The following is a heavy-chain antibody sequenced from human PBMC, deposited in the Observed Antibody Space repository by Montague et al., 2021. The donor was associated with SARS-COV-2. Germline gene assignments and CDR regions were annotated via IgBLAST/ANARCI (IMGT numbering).Heavy chain of an antibody. Sequence: TLSLTCTVSGGSISSGSYYWSWIRQPAGKGLEWIGRIYTSGSTNYNPSLKSRVTISVDTSKNQFSLKLSSVTAADTAVYYCVRVGVGTTVRGVIPAYYYYGMDVWGQGTTVTVSS. D-gene: IGHD3-10*01. J-gene: IGHJ6*02. CDR1: GGSISSGSYY. V-gene: IGHV4-61*02. CDR3: VRVGVGTTVRGVIPAYYYYGMDV. CDR2: IYTSGST.